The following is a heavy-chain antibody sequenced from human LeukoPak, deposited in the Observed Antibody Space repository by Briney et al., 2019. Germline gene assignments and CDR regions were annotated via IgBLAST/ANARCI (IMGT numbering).Heavy chain of an antibody. J-gene: IGHJ4*02. CDR2: ISYDGSNK. Sequence: QSGGSLRLSCAASGFTFSSYAMHWVRQAPGKGLEWVAVISYDGSNKYYADSVKGRFTISRDNSKNTLYLQMNSLRAEDTAVYYCARDKSLSGSYYFYWGQGTLVTVSS. CDR1: GFTFSSYA. V-gene: IGHV3-30-3*01. CDR3: ARDKSLSGSYYFY. D-gene: IGHD1-26*01.